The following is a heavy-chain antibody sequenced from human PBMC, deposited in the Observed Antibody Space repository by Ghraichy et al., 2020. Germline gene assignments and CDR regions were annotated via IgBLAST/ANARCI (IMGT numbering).Heavy chain of an antibody. CDR2: INSDARRT. D-gene: IGHD4-17*01. CDR1: GFRFSSYW. V-gene: IGHV3-74*01. J-gene: IGHJ4*02. Sequence: RGSLRLSCAASGFRFSSYWMHWVRQAPGKGLVWVSHINSDARRTNYADSVKGRFTISRDNAKNTLYLQMNSLRAEDTALYYCARVPYYADYETNFDYWGQGILVTVSS. CDR3: ARVPYYADYETNFDY.